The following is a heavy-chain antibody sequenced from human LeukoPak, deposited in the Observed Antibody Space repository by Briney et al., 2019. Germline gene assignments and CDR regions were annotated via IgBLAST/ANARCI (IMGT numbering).Heavy chain of an antibody. V-gene: IGHV3-30*02. CDR1: GSTFSSYG. CDR3: AKPAGDRYYFDY. D-gene: IGHD3-10*01. Sequence: GGSLRLSCAASGSTFSSYGMHWVRQAPGKGLEWVAFIRYDGSNKYYADSVKGRFTISRDNSKNTLYLQMNSLRAEDTAVYYCAKPAGDRYYFDYWGQGTLVTVSS. J-gene: IGHJ4*02. CDR2: IRYDGSNK.